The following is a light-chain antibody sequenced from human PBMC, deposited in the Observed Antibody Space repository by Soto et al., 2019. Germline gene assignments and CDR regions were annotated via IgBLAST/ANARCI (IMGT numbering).Light chain of an antibody. CDR1: QSISSK. Sequence: EILMRQSPATLSVSPWERVTLSCMASQSISSKLAWYQQRPGQAPRLLIYGASTRATGIPSRFSGSGSGTEFTLTITSLQSEDNALYYCQQYYNWQPRFGQGTKVDIK. J-gene: IGKJ1*01. CDR2: GAS. CDR3: QQYYNWQPR. V-gene: IGKV3-15*01.